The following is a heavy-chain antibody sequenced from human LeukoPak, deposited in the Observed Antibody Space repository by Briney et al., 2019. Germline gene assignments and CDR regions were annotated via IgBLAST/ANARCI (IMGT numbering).Heavy chain of an antibody. D-gene: IGHD2-21*02. V-gene: IGHV3-30-3*01. CDR1: GFTFSSYA. CDR3: ARDRHIVVVTAIHQH. J-gene: IGHJ1*01. Sequence: GRSLRLSCAASGFTFSSYAMHWVRQAPGKGLEWVAVISYDGSNKYYADSVKGRFTISRDNSKNTLYLQMNSLRAEDTDVYYCARDRHIVVVTAIHQHWGQGTLVTVSS. CDR2: ISYDGSNK.